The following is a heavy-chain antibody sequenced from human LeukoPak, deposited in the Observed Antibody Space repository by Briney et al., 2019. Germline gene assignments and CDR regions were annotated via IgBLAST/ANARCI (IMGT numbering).Heavy chain of an antibody. J-gene: IGHJ4*02. D-gene: IGHD3-22*01. CDR1: GYTFTSYG. V-gene: IGHV1-18*01. Sequence: ASVKVSCKASGYTFTSYGISWVRQAPGQGLEWMGWISAYNGNTNYAQKLQGRVTMTTDTSTSTAYMELRSLRSDDTAVYYCARDRSRLYYDSSVPSENWGQGTLVTVSS. CDR2: ISAYNGNT. CDR3: ARDRSRLYYDSSVPSEN.